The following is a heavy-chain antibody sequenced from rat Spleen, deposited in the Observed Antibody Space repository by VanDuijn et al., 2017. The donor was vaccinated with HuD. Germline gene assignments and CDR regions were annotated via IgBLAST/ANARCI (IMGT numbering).Heavy chain of an antibody. D-gene: IGHD1-3*01. CDR3: ARHELSHFFDD. V-gene: IGHV5-29*01. CDR2: ISYDGNT. CDR1: GFTFNNYG. J-gene: IGHJ2*01. Sequence: EVQLVESGGGLVQPGRSLKLSCAASGFTFNNYGMAWVRQAPTKGLEWVATISYDGNTFYRDSVKGRFTISRDNAKSSLYLQMDSLRSEDTATYYCARHELSHFFDDWGQGVMVTVSS.